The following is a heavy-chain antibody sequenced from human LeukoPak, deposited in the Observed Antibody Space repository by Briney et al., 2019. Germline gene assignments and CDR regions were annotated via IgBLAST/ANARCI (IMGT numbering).Heavy chain of an antibody. CDR1: GFTFSSYW. J-gene: IGHJ4*02. CDR2: IKQDGSEK. V-gene: IGHV3-7*01. D-gene: IGHD1-26*01. CDR3: AREPRVIVGATRGLADY. Sequence: GGSLRLSCAASGFTFSSYWMSWVRQAPGKGLEWVANIKQDGSEKYYVDSVKGRFTISRDNAKNSLYLQMNSLRAEDTAVYYCAREPRVIVGATRGLADYWGQGTLVTVSS.